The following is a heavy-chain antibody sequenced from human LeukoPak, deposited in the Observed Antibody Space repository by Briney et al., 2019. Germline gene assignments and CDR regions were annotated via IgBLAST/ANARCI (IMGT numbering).Heavy chain of an antibody. V-gene: IGHV3-7*01. J-gene: IGHJ4*02. CDR1: GFTFSSYW. CDR3: ARVPPIAVAGGSDY. Sequence: GGSLRLSCAASGFTFSSYWMSWVRQAPGKELEWVANIKQDGSEKYYVDSVKGRFTISRDNAKNSLYLQMNSLRAEDTAVYYCARVPPIAVAGGSDYWGQGTLVTVSS. CDR2: IKQDGSEK. D-gene: IGHD6-19*01.